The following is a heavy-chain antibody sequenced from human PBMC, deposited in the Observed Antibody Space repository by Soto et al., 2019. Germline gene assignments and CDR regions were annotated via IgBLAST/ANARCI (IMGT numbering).Heavy chain of an antibody. CDR1: GFTFSSYA. CDR2: ISGSGGGT. V-gene: IGHV3-23*01. J-gene: IGHJ6*02. CDR3: AKEGRIAALTYGMDV. D-gene: IGHD6-13*01. Sequence: GGTLRLSCAASGFTFSSYAMSWVRQAPGKGLEWVSAISGSGGGTYYADSSKGRFTISRENSKNTLFLQMNSLRAEDKAAYYCAKEGRIAALTYGMDVWGQGTMVTVSS.